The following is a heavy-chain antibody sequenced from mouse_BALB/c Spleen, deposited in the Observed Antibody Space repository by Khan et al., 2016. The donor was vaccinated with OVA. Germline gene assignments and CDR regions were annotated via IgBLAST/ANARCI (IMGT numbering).Heavy chain of an antibody. CDR3: ARGDGYYVYFDY. V-gene: IGHV1-81*01. J-gene: IGHJ2*01. D-gene: IGHD2-3*01. CDR2: IYPGSDNA. CDR1: GYTFTYYV. Sequence: QVQLQQSGPELVKPGASVKMSCKASGYTFTYYVITWVKQRTGQGLDWIGEIYPGSDNAYYNERFKGKATLTADKSSNTTHMQLSSLTSEDSAVYFCARGDGYYVYFDYWGQGTTLTVSS.